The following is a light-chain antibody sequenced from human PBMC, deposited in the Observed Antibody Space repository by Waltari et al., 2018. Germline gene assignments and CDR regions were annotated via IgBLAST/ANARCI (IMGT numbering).Light chain of an antibody. CDR1: QSVSSN. CDR3: QQYNNWPRT. V-gene: IGKV3-15*01. CDR2: GAS. Sequence: EIVMMQSPATLSVSPGERATLSCRASQSVSSNLAWYQQKPGQAPRLLIYGASTRATRIPARFSGSGSGTEFTLTISSLQSEDFAVYYCQQYNNWPRTFGQGTKVEIK. J-gene: IGKJ1*01.